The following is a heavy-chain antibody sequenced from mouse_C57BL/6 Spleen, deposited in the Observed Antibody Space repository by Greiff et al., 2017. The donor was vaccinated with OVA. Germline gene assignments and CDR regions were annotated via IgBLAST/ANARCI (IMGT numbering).Heavy chain of an antibody. CDR1: GYTFTDYY. V-gene: IGHV1-26*01. CDR2: INPNNGGT. Sequence: EVQLQQSGPELVKPGASVKISCKASGYTFTDYYMNWVKQSHGKSLEWIGDINPNNGGTSYNQKFKGKATLTVDKSSSTASMALRSLTSEDSAVYDCSRGTDALYGGFAYWGQGTLVTVSA. J-gene: IGHJ3*01. CDR3: SRGTDALYGGFAY. D-gene: IGHD3-1*01.